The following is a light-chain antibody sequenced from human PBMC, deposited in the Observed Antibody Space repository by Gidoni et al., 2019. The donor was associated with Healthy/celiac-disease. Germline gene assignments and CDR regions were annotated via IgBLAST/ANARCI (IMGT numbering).Light chain of an antibody. CDR3: QQYYCTPLT. CDR2: WAS. J-gene: IGKJ4*01. CDR1: PGVSYSSNNKNY. Sequence: DTVMTHSPDYLAVSMGERATINCKSSPGVSYSSNNKNYLSCYQQQPGQPPKLLFYWASTRKSGLPDRFSGSASGKDFLLTISSLQDEDVAFYYCQQYYCTPLTFGGGTKVEIK. V-gene: IGKV4-1*01.